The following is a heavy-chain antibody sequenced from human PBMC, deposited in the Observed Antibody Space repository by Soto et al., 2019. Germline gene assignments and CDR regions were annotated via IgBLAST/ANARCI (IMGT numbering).Heavy chain of an antibody. CDR2: IIPIFGTA. J-gene: IGHJ5*02. Sequence: QVQLVQSGAEVKKPGSSVKVSCRASGGTFSSYVVSWVRQAPGQGLEWMGGIIPIFGTANYAQKFQGRVTITADEFTSTAYMELISLRSEDTAVYYRAIYKANSGWHVGLFDPLGQGTLVTVSS. D-gene: IGHD6-19*01. CDR1: GGTFSSYV. V-gene: IGHV1-69*01. CDR3: AIYKANSGWHVGLFDP.